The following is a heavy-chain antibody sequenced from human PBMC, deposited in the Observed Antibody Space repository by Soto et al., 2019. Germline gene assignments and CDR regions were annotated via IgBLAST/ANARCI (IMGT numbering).Heavy chain of an antibody. V-gene: IGHV1-69*01. CDR2: IIPIIGTA. D-gene: IGHD3-16*01. CDR1: GGTFSSYA. CDR3: ARSIGEMTGYFGY. Sequence: QVQLVQSGAEVKKPGSSVKVSCKASGGTFSSYAISWVRQAPGQGLEWMGGIIPIIGTANYEQKFQCRVTITADESTSTAYKELRSLRSYDTAVYYCARSIGEMTGYFGYWGQGTLVTV. J-gene: IGHJ4*02.